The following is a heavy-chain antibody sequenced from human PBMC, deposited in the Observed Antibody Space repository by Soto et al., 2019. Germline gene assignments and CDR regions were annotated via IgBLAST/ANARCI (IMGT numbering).Heavy chain of an antibody. CDR3: ARGRYCLTGRCFPNWFDS. CDR1: GDSNSNLDYF. CDR2: IYKSATT. D-gene: IGHD2-15*01. Sequence: SQTLSLTCSVSGDSNSNLDYFWACILQAPAKTLEYIGYIYKSATTYYNPSFESRVAVSVDTSKSKFSLNVTSVTAADTAVYFCARGRYCLTGRCFPNWFDSWGQGALVTVS. J-gene: IGHJ5*01. V-gene: IGHV4-30-4*01.